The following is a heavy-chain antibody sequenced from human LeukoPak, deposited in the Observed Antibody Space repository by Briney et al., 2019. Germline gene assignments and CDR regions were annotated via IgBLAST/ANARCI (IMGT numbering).Heavy chain of an antibody. Sequence: GASVKVSCKASGGTFSSYAISWVRQAPGQGLEWMGRIIPILGVANYAQKFQGRVTITADKSTSTAYMELSSLRSEDTAVYYCATPSSSIAARRALDYWGQGTLVTVSS. CDR1: GGTFSSYA. CDR2: IIPILGVA. CDR3: ATPSSSIAARRALDY. D-gene: IGHD6-6*01. V-gene: IGHV1-69*04. J-gene: IGHJ4*02.